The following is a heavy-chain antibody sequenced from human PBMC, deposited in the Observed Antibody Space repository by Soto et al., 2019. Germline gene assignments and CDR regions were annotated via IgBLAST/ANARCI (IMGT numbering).Heavy chain of an antibody. J-gene: IGHJ3*01. CDR3: SRGGIVRTTDAFDL. CDR2: IRRHAYGGTT. CDR1: GFTFGDYG. D-gene: IGHD1-26*01. V-gene: IGHV3-49*03. Sequence: EVQLVESGGGLVQPGRSLRLSCTASGFTFGDYGMGWFRQAPGKALEWIGFIRRHAYGGTTEYAAPVKGRFSIARDDSKSIAYLQMNSLKTEDKGVYYCSRGGIVRTTDAFDLWGQGTVVSVSS.